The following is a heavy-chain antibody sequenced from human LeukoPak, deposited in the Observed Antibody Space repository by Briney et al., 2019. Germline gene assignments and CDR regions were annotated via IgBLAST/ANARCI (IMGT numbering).Heavy chain of an antibody. J-gene: IGHJ3*02. Sequence: LSLTCAVYGGSFSGYYWRWIRQSPAKGLVWFSYISSSSSTTRYADSVKGRFTISRYNSKNALYLQMNSLRAEDTAVYYCAKTLVTYYYDSSGYYYGKDAFDIWGQGTMVTVSS. D-gene: IGHD3-22*01. CDR1: GGSFSGYY. V-gene: IGHV3-11*06. CDR2: ISSSSSTT. CDR3: AKTLVTYYYDSSGYYYGKDAFDI.